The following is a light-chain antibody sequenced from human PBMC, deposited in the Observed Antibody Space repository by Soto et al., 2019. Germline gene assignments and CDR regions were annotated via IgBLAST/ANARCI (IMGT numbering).Light chain of an antibody. CDR3: QQYNNWPPKRT. J-gene: IGKJ1*01. CDR1: QSVSSN. Sequence: EIVMTQSPATLSVSPGERATLSCRASQSVSSNLAWYQQKPGQAPRLLIYGASTRATGIPARFSGSGSGTEFTLTISSLQSEYFEFYYCQQYNNWPPKRTFGQGTKVDIK. V-gene: IGKV3-15*01. CDR2: GAS.